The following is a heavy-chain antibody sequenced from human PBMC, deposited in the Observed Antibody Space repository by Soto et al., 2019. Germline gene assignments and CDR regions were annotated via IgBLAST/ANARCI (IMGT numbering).Heavy chain of an antibody. CDR2: VHNSGST. V-gene: IGHV4-59*08. J-gene: IGHJ2*01. CDR3: ARPYGDFYWWYFDL. D-gene: IGHD4-17*01. CDR1: GGSISSYY. Sequence: PSETLSLTCTVSGGSISSYYWSWIRQPPGKGLEWIGYVHNSGSTYYNPSLKSRVTMSEDTSKNQLSLELRFVTAADTAVYYCARPYGDFYWWYFDLWGRGTLVTVSS.